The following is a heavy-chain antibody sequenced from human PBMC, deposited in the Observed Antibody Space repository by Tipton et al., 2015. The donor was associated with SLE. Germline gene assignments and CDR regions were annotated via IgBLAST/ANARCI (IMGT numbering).Heavy chain of an antibody. V-gene: IGHV4-30-4*08. CDR3: ARVGSSWYLDAFDI. Sequence: TLSLTCTVSGGSISSSSYYWGWIRQPPGKGLEWIGYIYYSGSTYYNPSLKSRVTISVDTSKNQFSLKLSSVTAADTAVYYCARVGSSWYLDAFDIWGQGTMVTVSS. CDR2: IYYSGST. CDR1: GGSISSSSYY. D-gene: IGHD6-13*01. J-gene: IGHJ3*02.